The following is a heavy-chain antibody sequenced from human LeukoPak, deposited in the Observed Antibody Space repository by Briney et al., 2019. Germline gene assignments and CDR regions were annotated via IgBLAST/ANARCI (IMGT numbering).Heavy chain of an antibody. Sequence: GASVKVSSKASGYTFTGYYMHWVRQAPGQGLEWMGWINPNSGGTNYAQKFQGRVTMTRDTSISTAYMELSRLRSDDTAVYYCARTDIVVVPAAMGNWFDPWGQGTLVTVSS. CDR1: GYTFTGYY. CDR3: ARTDIVVVPAAMGNWFDP. J-gene: IGHJ5*02. V-gene: IGHV1-2*02. D-gene: IGHD2-2*01. CDR2: INPNSGGT.